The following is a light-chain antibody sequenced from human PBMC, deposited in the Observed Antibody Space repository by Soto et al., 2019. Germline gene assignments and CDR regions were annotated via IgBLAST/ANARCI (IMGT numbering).Light chain of an antibody. CDR2: DAS. J-gene: IGKJ4*01. CDR1: QSVNSN. V-gene: IGKV3-20*01. Sequence: EIVMTQSPATLSVSPGERATLSFRASQSVNSNLAWYQQKPGQAPRLLIYDASNRATGIPARFSGSGSGTDFTLTISRLEPEDFAVYYCQQYGSSPLTFGGGTKVDIK. CDR3: QQYGSSPLT.